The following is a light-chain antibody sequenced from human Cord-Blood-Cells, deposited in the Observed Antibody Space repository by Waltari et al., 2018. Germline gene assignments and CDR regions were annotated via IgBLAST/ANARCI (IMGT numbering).Light chain of an antibody. CDR1: SSAVGGYNY. Sequence: QSALTQPPSASGSPGQSVTISCTGTSSAVGGYNYVSWYPKHPGKAPKLMIYEVSKRPSGVPDRFSGSKSGNTASLTVSGLQAEDEADYYCSSYAGSNNFVVFGGGTKLTVL. CDR2: EVS. V-gene: IGLV2-8*01. J-gene: IGLJ2*01. CDR3: SSYAGSNNFVV.